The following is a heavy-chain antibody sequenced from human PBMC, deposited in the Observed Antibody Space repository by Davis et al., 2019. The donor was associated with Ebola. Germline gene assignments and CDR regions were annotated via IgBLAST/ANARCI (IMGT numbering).Heavy chain of an antibody. CDR1: GYTFTSYG. CDR3: ARDLGITMVQGVIIRDDY. Sequence: AASVKVSCKASGYTFTSYGISWVRQAPGQGLEWMGWISAYNGNTNYAQKLQGRVTMTTDTSTSTAYMELRSLRSDDTAVYYCARDLGITMVQGVIIRDDYWGQGTLVTVSS. J-gene: IGHJ4*02. CDR2: ISAYNGNT. V-gene: IGHV1-18*01. D-gene: IGHD3-10*01.